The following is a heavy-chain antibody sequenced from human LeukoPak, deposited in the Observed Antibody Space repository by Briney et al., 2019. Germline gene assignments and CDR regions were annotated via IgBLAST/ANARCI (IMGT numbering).Heavy chain of an antibody. Sequence: GGSLRLSCAASGFTFRNYGMNWVRQAPGKGLEWVSYISSSSTNIAYADSVKGRFTISRDNSKNTLYLQMNSLGAEDTAVYYCANVVAVDHTFDYWGQGTLVTVSS. CDR2: ISSSSTNI. V-gene: IGHV3-48*01. D-gene: IGHD2-15*01. CDR3: ANVVAVDHTFDY. J-gene: IGHJ4*02. CDR1: GFTFRNYG.